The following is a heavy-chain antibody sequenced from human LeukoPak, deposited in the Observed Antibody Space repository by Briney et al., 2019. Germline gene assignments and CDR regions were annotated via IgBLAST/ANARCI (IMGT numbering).Heavy chain of an antibody. CDR2: IYYSGST. CDR1: GGSISSYY. Sequence: SETLSLTCTVSGGSISSYYWSWIRQPPGKGLEWIGYIYYSGSTNYNPSLKSRVTISVDTSKNQFSLKLSSVTAADTAVYYCARLSASGRSTYYYDSSGYGDAFDIWGQGTMVTVSS. J-gene: IGHJ3*02. V-gene: IGHV4-59*08. CDR3: ARLSASGRSTYYYDSSGYGDAFDI. D-gene: IGHD3-22*01.